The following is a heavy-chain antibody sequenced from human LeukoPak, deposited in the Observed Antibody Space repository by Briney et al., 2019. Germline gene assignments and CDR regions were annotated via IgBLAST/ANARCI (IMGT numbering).Heavy chain of an antibody. Sequence: GGSLRLSCAASGFTFRNLGMHWVRQAPGKGLEWVAVISYDGSNKYYADSVKGRFTISRDNSKNTLYLQMNSLRAEDTAVYYCARDPYYYDSSGYYYPYFDYWGQGTLVTVSS. CDR1: GFTFRNLG. D-gene: IGHD3-22*01. CDR2: ISYDGSNK. V-gene: IGHV3-30*19. CDR3: ARDPYYYDSSGYYYPYFDY. J-gene: IGHJ4*02.